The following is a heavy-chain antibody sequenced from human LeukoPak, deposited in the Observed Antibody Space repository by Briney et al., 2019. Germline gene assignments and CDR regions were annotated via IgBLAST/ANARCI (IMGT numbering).Heavy chain of an antibody. CDR2: IYYSGST. V-gene: IGHV4-30-4*01. Sequence: SETLSPTCTFPGGSITSGDYYWSWIRKPPGKGLEWIGYIYYSGSTYYSSSLKSRITISVDTSKNQFSLKLSSVTAADTAVYYRARLLRADYGDSAWGQGTLVTVSS. J-gene: IGHJ4*02. D-gene: IGHD4-17*01. CDR1: GGSITSGDYY. CDR3: ARLLRADYGDSA.